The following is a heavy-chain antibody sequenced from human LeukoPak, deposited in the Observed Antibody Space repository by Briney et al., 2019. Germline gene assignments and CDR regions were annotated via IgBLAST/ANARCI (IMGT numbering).Heavy chain of an antibody. J-gene: IGHJ4*02. CDR1: GFTFSSYW. V-gene: IGHV3-21*01. Sequence: PGGSLRLSCAASGFTFSSYWMHWVRQAPGKGLEWVSSISSRSGYIYYADSVKGRFTISRDNAKNSLYLQMNSLRAEDTAVYYCARDFGRYYFDYWGQGTLVTVSS. CDR2: ISSRSGYI. CDR3: ARDFGRYYFDY. D-gene: IGHD3-10*01.